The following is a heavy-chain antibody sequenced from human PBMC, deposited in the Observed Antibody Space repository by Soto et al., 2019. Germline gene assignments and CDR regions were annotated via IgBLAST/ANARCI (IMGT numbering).Heavy chain of an antibody. CDR1: GFTFSSYG. J-gene: IGHJ6*02. V-gene: IGHV3-30*18. CDR2: ISYDGSNK. D-gene: IGHD6-13*01. Sequence: GGSLRLSCAASGFTFSSYGMHWVRQAPGKGLEWVAVISYDGSNKYYADSVKGRFTISRDNSKNTLYLQMNSLRAEDTAVYYCAKIAAGTGGMDVWGQGTTVTVSS. CDR3: AKIAAGTGGMDV.